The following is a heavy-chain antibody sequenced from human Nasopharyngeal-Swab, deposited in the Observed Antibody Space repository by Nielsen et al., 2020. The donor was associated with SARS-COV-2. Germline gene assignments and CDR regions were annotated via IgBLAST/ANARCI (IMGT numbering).Heavy chain of an antibody. CDR2: VRQDEGSK. CDR1: GFSISYYW. CDR3: ARERGGGYGDY. D-gene: IGHD5-12*01. Sequence: GESLKISCAASGFSISYYWMSWVRQAPGKGLEWVANVRQDEGSKYYVDSVQGRFTISRDNAKNSLYLQMNSLTAEDTAVYYCARERGGGYGDYWGQGTLVTVSS. J-gene: IGHJ4*02. V-gene: IGHV3-7*01.